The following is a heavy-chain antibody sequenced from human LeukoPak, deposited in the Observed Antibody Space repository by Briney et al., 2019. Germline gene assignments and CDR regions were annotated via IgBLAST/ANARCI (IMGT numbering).Heavy chain of an antibody. J-gene: IGHJ4*02. CDR3: ARAVDTAMGIDY. D-gene: IGHD5-18*01. Sequence: GASVKVSCKASGYTFTSYDINWVRQATGQALEWMGWMNPNSGNTGYAQKFQGRVAITRNTSISTAYMELSSLRSEDTAVYYCARAVDTAMGIDYWGQGTLVTVSS. V-gene: IGHV1-8*03. CDR2: MNPNSGNT. CDR1: GYTFTSYD.